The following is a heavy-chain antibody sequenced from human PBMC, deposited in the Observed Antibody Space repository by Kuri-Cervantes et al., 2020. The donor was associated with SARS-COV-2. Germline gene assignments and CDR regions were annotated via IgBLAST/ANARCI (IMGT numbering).Heavy chain of an antibody. J-gene: IGHJ3*02. CDR3: ARERKPLDAFDI. Sequence: SGPTLVKPTETLTLTCTVSGSSLSNARMGVSWIRQPPGKGLEWIGYIYYSGSTYYNPSLKSRVTISVDTSKNQFSLKLSSVTAADTAVYYCARERKPLDAFDIWGQGTMVTVSS. V-gene: IGHV4-30-4*08. CDR2: IYYSGST. CDR1: GSSLSNARMG.